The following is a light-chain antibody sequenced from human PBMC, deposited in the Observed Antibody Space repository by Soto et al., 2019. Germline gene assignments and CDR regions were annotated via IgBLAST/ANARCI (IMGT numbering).Light chain of an antibody. CDR2: GAS. CDR3: QQYGSSPPIT. CDR1: HSVSSSY. V-gene: IGKV3-20*01. J-gene: IGKJ5*01. Sequence: EIVLTQSPGTLSLSPGERATLSCRASHSVSSSYLAWYQQKPGQAPRLLIYGASSRATGIPDRFSGSGSGTDFTLTISRVEPEDCAVYYWQQYGSSPPITVGQGTRLEIK.